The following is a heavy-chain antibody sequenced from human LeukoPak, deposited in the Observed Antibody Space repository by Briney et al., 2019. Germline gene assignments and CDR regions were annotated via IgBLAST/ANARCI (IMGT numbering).Heavy chain of an antibody. D-gene: IGHD2-2*01. V-gene: IGHV3-7*01. J-gene: IGHJ4*02. CDR1: GVTSSHFW. Sequence: GASLRFPSAASGVTSSHFWLSWFSQPPGQGLVGVASIDHDGGEKHFKHSVKGRFTISRDTAKNSLFLKMNSLRAEDTAVYYCARDGCTSTTCSTLGGFNHWAQGTLVTVSS. CDR2: IDHDGGEK. CDR3: ARDGCTSTTCSTLGGFNH.